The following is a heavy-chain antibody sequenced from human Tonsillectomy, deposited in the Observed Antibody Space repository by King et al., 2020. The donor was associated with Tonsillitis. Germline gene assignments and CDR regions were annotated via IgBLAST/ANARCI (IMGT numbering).Heavy chain of an antibody. Sequence: QLQESGPGLVKPSETLSLACTVSGYSISSSTYYWGWIRQPPGKGLECIGRIYYSGSTYYNPSLKSRVAISVDTSKNQVSLTLSSVTAADTAVYYCARLGGVRDSDYGGGFDYWGQGTLVTVSS. D-gene: IGHD4-17*01. CDR1: GYSISSSTYY. J-gene: IGHJ4*02. CDR2: IYYSGST. V-gene: IGHV4-39*01. CDR3: ARLGGVRDSDYGGGFDY.